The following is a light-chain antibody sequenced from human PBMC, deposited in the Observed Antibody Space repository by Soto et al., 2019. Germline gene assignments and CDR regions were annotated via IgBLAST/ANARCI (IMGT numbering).Light chain of an antibody. V-gene: IGKV3-15*01. CDR2: GAS. CDR3: LQFDKWPPRLT. CDR1: QNIGTN. Sequence: LLTQSPATVSVSPGEGATLSCRASQNIGTNLACYQQQSGQAPRLLIYGASNRATGVPATFSGGGSGTDFTLTISSLQSEDFAVYYCLQFDKWPPRLTFGGGTKVDIK. J-gene: IGKJ4*01.